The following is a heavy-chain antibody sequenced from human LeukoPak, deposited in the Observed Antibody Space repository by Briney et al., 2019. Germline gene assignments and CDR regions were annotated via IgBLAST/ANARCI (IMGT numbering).Heavy chain of an antibody. Sequence: SETLSLTRTVSGGSISSGGYYWSWIRQHPGKGLEWIGYIYYSGSTYYNPSLKSRVTISVDTSKNQFSLKLSSVTAADTAVYYCAALGGDPRALEMATMRAFDIWGQGTMVTVSS. CDR3: AALGGDPRALEMATMRAFDI. V-gene: IGHV4-31*03. CDR2: IYYSGST. J-gene: IGHJ3*02. D-gene: IGHD5-24*01. CDR1: GGSISSGGYY.